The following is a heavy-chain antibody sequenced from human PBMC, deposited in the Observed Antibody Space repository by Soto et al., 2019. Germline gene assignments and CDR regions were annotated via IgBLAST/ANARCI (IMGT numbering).Heavy chain of an antibody. Sequence: SVKVSCKASGFTFTSSAVQWVRQARGQRLEWIGWIVVGSGNTNYAQKFQERVTITMDMSTSTAYMELSSLRSEDTAVYYCAAPITIFGVVTAKYYYYGMDVWGQGTTVTVSS. CDR1: GFTFTSSA. D-gene: IGHD3-3*01. V-gene: IGHV1-58*01. CDR2: IVVGSGNT. CDR3: AAPITIFGVVTAKYYYYGMDV. J-gene: IGHJ6*02.